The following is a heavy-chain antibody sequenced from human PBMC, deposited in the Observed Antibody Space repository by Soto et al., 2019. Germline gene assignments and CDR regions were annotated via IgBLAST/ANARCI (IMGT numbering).Heavy chain of an antibody. CDR1: GFTFSSYA. D-gene: IGHD1-1*01. Sequence: GGSLRLSCAASGFTFSSYAMSWVRQAPGKGLEWVSSISGSSGGTYYADSVKGRFTFSRDNSKNTLYLQMNSLRAEDTAVYYCAKFGMATTKRSPPYYIDYWGQGALVTVSS. CDR2: ISGSSGGT. V-gene: IGHV3-23*01. CDR3: AKFGMATTKRSPPYYIDY. J-gene: IGHJ4*02.